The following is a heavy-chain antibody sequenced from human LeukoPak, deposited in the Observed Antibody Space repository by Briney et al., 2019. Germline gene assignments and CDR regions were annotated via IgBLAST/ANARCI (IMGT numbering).Heavy chain of an antibody. D-gene: IGHD3-10*01. CDR2: IKLDGSEQ. CDR3: ARDSPRGWSMDV. CDR1: GFTFSYYW. V-gene: IGHV3-7*01. J-gene: IGHJ6*03. Sequence: PGRSLRLSCAASGFTFSYYWMYWVRQAPGKGLEWVASIKLDGSEQYYLGSVKGRFTISRDNARNSLYLQMNSLRAEDTAMYYCARDSPRGWSMDVWGKGTTVTVSS.